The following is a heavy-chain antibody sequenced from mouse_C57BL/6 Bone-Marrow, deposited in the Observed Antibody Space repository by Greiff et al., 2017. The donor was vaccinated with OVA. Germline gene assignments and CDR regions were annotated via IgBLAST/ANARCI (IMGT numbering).Heavy chain of an antibody. CDR1: GFTFSSYG. V-gene: IGHV5-6*01. CDR3: ARHEGFYSNLAY. J-gene: IGHJ3*01. D-gene: IGHD2-5*01. Sequence: EVKLVESGGDLVKPGGSLKLSCAASGFTFSSYGMSWVRQTPDKRLEWVATISSGGSYTYYPDSVQGRFTISRDHAKNTLYLQMSSLKSEDTAMYYCARHEGFYSNLAYWGQGTLVTVSA. CDR2: ISSGGSYT.